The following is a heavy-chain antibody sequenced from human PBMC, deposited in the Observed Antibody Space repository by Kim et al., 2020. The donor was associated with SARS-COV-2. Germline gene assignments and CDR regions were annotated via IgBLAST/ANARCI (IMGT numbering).Heavy chain of an antibody. Sequence: ASVKVSCEPSGYTFTTYAMNWVRQAPGQGLEWLGWINTNTGNPTYAQGFTGRFVFSLDTSVSTAYLQISSLKAEDTAVYYCARSGDYDFNWGGLDYWGQGTLVTVSS. J-gene: IGHJ4*02. CDR3: ARSGDYDFNWGGLDY. CDR2: INTNTGNP. D-gene: IGHD3-3*01. V-gene: IGHV7-4-1*02. CDR1: GYTFTTYA.